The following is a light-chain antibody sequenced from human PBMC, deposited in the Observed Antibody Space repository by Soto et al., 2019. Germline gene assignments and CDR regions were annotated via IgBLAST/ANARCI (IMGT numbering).Light chain of an antibody. Sequence: ERVSRQPPRTLPLCAGESPALSWPAGQRVTNKYLAWYQQKPGQAPRLLIYKASNRATGVPARFSGSGSGTDFTLTISSLEPEDSAVYYCQQHHMWPSTFGQGTRVDIK. J-gene: IGKJ5*01. CDR1: QRVTNKY. CDR3: QQHHMWPST. CDR2: KAS. V-gene: IGKV3D-20*02.